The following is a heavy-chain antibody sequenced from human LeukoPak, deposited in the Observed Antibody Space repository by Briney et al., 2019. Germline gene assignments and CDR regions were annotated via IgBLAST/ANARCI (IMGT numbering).Heavy chain of an antibody. D-gene: IGHD4-17*01. CDR2: IYSSGST. J-gene: IGHJ4*02. Sequence: SETLSLTCTVSGASMSSYYRTWIRQPPGKGLEWIGYIYSSGSTNSNPSLKSRVTISVDTSKNQFSLNLSSVTAADTAVYYCARGGEAGLADWGQGTLVTVSS. CDR1: GASMSSYY. CDR3: ARGGEAGLAD. V-gene: IGHV4-59*01.